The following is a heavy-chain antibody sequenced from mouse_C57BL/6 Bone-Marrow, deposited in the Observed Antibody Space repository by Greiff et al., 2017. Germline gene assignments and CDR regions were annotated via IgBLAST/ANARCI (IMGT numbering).Heavy chain of an antibody. CDR3: ARSLDGDYAMDY. J-gene: IGHJ4*01. CDR1: GYTFTSYW. D-gene: IGHD1-2*01. Sequence: QVHVKQPGAELVKPGASVKMSCKASGYTFTSYWITWVKQRPGQGLEWIGDIYPGSGSTNYNEKFKSKATLTVDTSSSTAYMQLSSLTSEDSAVYYCARSLDGDYAMDYWGQGTSVTVSS. V-gene: IGHV1-55*01. CDR2: IYPGSGST.